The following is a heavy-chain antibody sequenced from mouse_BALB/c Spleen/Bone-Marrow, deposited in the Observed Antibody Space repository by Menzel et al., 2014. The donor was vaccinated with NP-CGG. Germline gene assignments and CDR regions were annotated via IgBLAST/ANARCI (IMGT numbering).Heavy chain of an antibody. Sequence: EVKLVESGGGLVKPGGSLKLSCAASGFTFSSYAMSWVRQTPEKRLEWVATISSGGSYTYYPDSVKGRFTISRDNAKNTLYLQMGSLRSEDTAMYYCARHDSAWFAYWGQGTLVTVSA. CDR3: ARHDSAWFAY. CDR1: GFTFSSYA. CDR2: ISSGGSYT. D-gene: IGHD2-4*01. J-gene: IGHJ3*01. V-gene: IGHV5-9-3*01.